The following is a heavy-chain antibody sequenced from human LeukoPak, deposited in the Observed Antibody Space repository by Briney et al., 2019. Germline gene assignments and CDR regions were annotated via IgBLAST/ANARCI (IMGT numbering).Heavy chain of an antibody. Sequence: GGSLRLSCAAAGFTFDDYAMHWVRQAPGKGLEWVSGISWKSGCIGYADSVKGRFTISRDNAKNSLYLQMNSLRAEDTALYYCAKGNDYEPPYYYYGMDVWGQGTTVTVSS. CDR1: GFTFDDYA. CDR3: AKGNDYEPPYYYYGMDV. CDR2: ISWKSGCI. D-gene: IGHD3-16*01. J-gene: IGHJ6*02. V-gene: IGHV3-9*01.